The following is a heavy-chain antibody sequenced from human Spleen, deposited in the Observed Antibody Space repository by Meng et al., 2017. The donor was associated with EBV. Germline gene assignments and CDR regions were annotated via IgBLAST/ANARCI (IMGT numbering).Heavy chain of an antibody. D-gene: IGHD3-22*01. CDR3: ARDYYDSSSYPT. J-gene: IGHJ5*02. V-gene: IGHV1-18*01. CDR1: GYTFTSYG. CDR2: ISTYNGNT. Sequence: VQLMPSGAEVKKPGASVKVSCKASGYTFTSYGISWVRQAPGQGLEWMGWISTYNGNTNYAKNFQGRVTMSTDTSTSTAYMELRSLRSDDTAVYYCARDYYDSSSYPTWGQGTLVTVSS.